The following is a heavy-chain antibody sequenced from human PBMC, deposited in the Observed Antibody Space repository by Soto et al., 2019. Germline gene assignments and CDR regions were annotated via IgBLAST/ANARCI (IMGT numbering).Heavy chain of an antibody. V-gene: IGHV1-69*01. Sequence: QVLLVQSGAEVKKPGSSVKVSCQAAGGSFSSYMVSWVRQAPGQGLDYMGGIMPVFGTPTYTEKFQGRVTSTADESTGNAYLKLTSLKSADTAVYYCARVGTANYMEGYAFAIWGQGTLVAVSS. CDR2: IMPVFGTP. D-gene: IGHD3-16*01. J-gene: IGHJ4*03. CDR3: ARVGTANYMEGYAFAI. CDR1: GGSFSSYM.